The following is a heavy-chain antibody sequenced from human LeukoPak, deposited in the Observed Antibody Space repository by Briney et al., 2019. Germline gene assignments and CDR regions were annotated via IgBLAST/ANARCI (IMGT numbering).Heavy chain of an antibody. CDR2: VHPNSGNT. CDR1: GYPFTTYE. J-gene: IGHJ5*02. D-gene: IGHD1-14*01. CDR3: ARGPRNDP. V-gene: IGHV1-8*01. Sequence: ASVKVSCKTSGYPFTTYEINWVRQAAGRGLEWMGWVHPNSGNTAYAQKLQGRVTMTRDTSISTAYMELSGLRSDDTAVYFCARGPRNDPWGQGTLVTVSS.